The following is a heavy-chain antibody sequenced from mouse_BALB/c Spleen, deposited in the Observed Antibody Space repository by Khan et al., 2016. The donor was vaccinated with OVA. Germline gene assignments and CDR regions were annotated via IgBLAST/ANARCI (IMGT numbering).Heavy chain of an antibody. CDR2: ISSGGGSYI. Sequence: EVELVESGGGLVKPGDSLKLSCAASGFTFSKYAMSWVRQTPEKRLEWVATISSGGGSYIYYPDSVKGRFTIFRDNAKNTLYLQMSSLRSEDTAMYYCSRVYFGYFHYWRHCTTLPVSS. CDR3: SRVYFGYFHY. D-gene: IGHD1-1*01. J-gene: IGHJ2*01. CDR1: GFTFSKYA. V-gene: IGHV5-9-3*01.